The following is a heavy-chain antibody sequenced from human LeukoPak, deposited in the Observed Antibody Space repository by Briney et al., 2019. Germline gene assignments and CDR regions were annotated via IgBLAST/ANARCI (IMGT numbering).Heavy chain of an antibody. CDR2: ICYSGST. V-gene: IGHV4-59*01. CDR1: GGSISSYY. J-gene: IGHJ6*03. CDR3: ARGPNGWWLRDGYFYYMDV. D-gene: IGHD5-12*01. Sequence: SETLSLTCTVSGGSISSYYWSWIRQPPGKGLEWIGYICYSGSTNYNPSLKSRVTISVDTSKNQFSLKLSSVTAADTAVCYCARGPNGWWLRDGYFYYMDVWGKGTTVTVS.